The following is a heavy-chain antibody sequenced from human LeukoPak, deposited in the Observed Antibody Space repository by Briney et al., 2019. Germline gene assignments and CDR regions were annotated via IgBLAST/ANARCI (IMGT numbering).Heavy chain of an antibody. CDR2: IYYSGGT. CDR1: GGSISSSNCY. CDR3: AREGALIAAAGSEIFQH. J-gene: IGHJ1*01. D-gene: IGHD6-13*01. Sequence: SETLSLTCTVSGGSISSSNCYWGWIRQPPGKGLEWIGSIYYSGGTNYNPSLKSRVTISVDTSKNQFSLKLSSVTAADTAVYYCAREGALIAAAGSEIFQHWGQGTLVTVSS. V-gene: IGHV4-39*07.